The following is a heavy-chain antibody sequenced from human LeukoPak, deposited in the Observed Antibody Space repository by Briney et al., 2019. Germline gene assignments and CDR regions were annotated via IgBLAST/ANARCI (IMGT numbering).Heavy chain of an antibody. Sequence: SETLSLTCTVSGGSVSSSSYYWGCIRQPPGKGLEWIGSIYYRGSTYYNPSLKSLVTISVDTSKSQFSLKLSSVTAADTAVYYCARHGGGYSYGSDYWGQGTLVTVSS. J-gene: IGHJ4*02. V-gene: IGHV4-39*01. CDR2: IYYRGST. CDR3: ARHGGGYSYGSDY. D-gene: IGHD5-18*01. CDR1: GGSVSSSSYY.